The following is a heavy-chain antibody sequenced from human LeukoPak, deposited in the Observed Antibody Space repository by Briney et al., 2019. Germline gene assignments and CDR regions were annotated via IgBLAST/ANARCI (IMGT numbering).Heavy chain of an antibody. CDR1: GGSISSSSYY. CDR2: IYYSGST. CDR3: ARVAIPYYDILTGYPQPTDY. J-gene: IGHJ4*02. V-gene: IGHV4-39*07. D-gene: IGHD3-9*01. Sequence: KTSETLSLTCTVSGGSISSSSYYWGRIRQPPGKGLEWIGSIYYSGSTYYTPSLKSRVTISVDTSKNQFSLKLSSVTAADTAVYCCARVAIPYYDILTGYPQPTDYRGQGTLVTVSS.